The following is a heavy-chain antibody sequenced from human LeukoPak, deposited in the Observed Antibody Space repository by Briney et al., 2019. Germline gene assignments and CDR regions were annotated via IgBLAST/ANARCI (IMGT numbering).Heavy chain of an antibody. V-gene: IGHV3-21*01. CDR1: GFTFSSYS. CDR2: ISSSSSYI. Sequence: GGSLRLSCAASGFTFSSYSMNWVRQAPGKGLEWVSSISSSSSYIYYADSVKGRFTISRDNAKNSLYLQMNSLRAEDTAVYYCARESVLRFLEWLPPQKNDAFDIWGQGTMVTVSS. CDR3: ARESVLRFLEWLPPQKNDAFDI. D-gene: IGHD3-3*01. J-gene: IGHJ3*02.